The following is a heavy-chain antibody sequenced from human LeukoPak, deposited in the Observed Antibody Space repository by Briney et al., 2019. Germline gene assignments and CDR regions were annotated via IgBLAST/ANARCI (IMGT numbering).Heavy chain of an antibody. CDR1: GGTFSSYA. J-gene: IGHJ4*02. V-gene: IGHV1-2*06. D-gene: IGHD5-24*01. CDR2: LNPNTGHA. Sequence: ASVKVSCKTSGGTFSSYAFNWVRQAPGQGPEWMGRLNPNTGHAVYAFKFQGRVTITRDTSSSTAYMEVTRLTSDDTALYYCAKDRDGADRIILWGQGTLVTVSS. CDR3: AKDRDGADRIIL.